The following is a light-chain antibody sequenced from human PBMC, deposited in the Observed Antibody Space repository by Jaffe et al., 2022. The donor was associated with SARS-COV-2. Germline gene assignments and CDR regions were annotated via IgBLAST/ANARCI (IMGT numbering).Light chain of an antibody. CDR3: QQSYTFPYS. J-gene: IGKJ2*01. Sequence: DIQMTQSPSSLSASVGDRVSITCRASQSVVHYLNWYQQKPGKAPDLLINTASTLQSGVPSRFSGSGSGTDFTLTISNLQPEDFATYYCQQSYTFPYSFGQGTNVDIK. CDR1: QSVVHY. CDR2: TAS. V-gene: IGKV1-39*01.